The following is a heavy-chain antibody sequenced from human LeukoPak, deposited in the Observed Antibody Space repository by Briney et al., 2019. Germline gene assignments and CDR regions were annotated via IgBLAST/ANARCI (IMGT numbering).Heavy chain of an antibody. CDR3: ARVYYYYMDV. J-gene: IGHJ6*03. CDR1: GGSISSGSYY. V-gene: IGHV4-61*02. Sequence: PSETLSLTCTVSGGSISSGSYYWSWIRQPAGKGLEWIGRLYTSGSTNYNPSLKSRITISVDTSKNQFSLKLSSVTAADTAVYYCARVYYYYMDVWGKGTTVTVSS. CDR2: LYTSGST.